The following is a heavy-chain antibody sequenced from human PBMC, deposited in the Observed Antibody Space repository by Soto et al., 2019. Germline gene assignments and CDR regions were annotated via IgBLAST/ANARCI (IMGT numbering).Heavy chain of an antibody. CDR3: ARYYSSSRNWFDP. Sequence: GASVKVSCKASGFTFTSSAVQWVRQARGQRLEWIGWIVVGSGNTNYAQKFQERVTITRDMSTSTAYMELSCVRAEDTAVYYCARYYSSSRNWFDPWGQGTLVTVSS. D-gene: IGHD6-13*01. CDR2: IVVGSGNT. V-gene: IGHV1-58*01. CDR1: GFTFTSSA. J-gene: IGHJ5*02.